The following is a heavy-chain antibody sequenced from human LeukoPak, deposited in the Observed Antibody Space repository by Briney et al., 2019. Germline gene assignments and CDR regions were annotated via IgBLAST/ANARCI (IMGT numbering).Heavy chain of an antibody. Sequence: ASVKVSCKASGYTFTSYGISWVRQAPGQGLEWMGWISAYNGNANYAQRLQGRVTMTTDTSTSTAYMELRSLRSDDTAVYYCARDLSTIAPDWYFDLWGRGTLVTVSS. CDR1: GYTFTSYG. D-gene: IGHD2/OR15-2a*01. CDR2: ISAYNGNA. J-gene: IGHJ2*01. V-gene: IGHV1-18*01. CDR3: ARDLSTIAPDWYFDL.